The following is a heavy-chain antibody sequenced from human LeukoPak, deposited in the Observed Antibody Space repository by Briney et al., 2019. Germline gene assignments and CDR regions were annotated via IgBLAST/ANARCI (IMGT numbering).Heavy chain of an antibody. V-gene: IGHV3-23*01. CDR1: GFTFSSYA. D-gene: IGHD6-13*01. CDR2: VSGSGGTT. CDR3: TKCAGYSCTNDMDV. Sequence: PGGSLRLSCAASGFTFSSYAMTWVRQAPGKGLEWVSAVSGSGGTTSHADSVKGRFTISRDNTKNTLFLRMNSLRVEDTAVYYCTKCAGYSCTNDMDVWGRGTTVTVSS. J-gene: IGHJ6*03.